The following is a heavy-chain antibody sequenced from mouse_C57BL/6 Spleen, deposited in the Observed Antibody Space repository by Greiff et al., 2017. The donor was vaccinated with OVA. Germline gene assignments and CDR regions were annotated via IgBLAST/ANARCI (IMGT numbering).Heavy chain of an antibody. CDR2: IDPSDSYT. Sequence: QVQLQQPGAELVMPGASVKLSCKASGYTFTSYWMHWVKQRPGPGLEWIGEIDPSDSYTNYNQKFKGKSTLTVDKSSSTAYMQLSSLTSEDSAVYYCARFDQYYFDYWGQGTTLTVSS. CDR1: GYTFTSYW. CDR3: ARFDQYYFDY. V-gene: IGHV1-69*01. J-gene: IGHJ2*01.